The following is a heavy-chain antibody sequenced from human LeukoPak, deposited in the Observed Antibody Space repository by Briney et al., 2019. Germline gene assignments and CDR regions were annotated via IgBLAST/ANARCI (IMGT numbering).Heavy chain of an antibody. V-gene: IGHV3-23*01. CDR1: GFTFSSYA. CDR3: AKGPATGLSTNFDD. CDR2: ISGSGGST. J-gene: IGHJ4*02. D-gene: IGHD2-8*01. Sequence: QTGGSLRLSCAASGFTFSSYAVSWVRQAPGKGLEWVSLISGSGGSTYYADSVKGRFTVSRDTSKNTLYLQMNNLRAEGTVVYYCAKGPATGLSTNFDDWGQGTLVTVSS.